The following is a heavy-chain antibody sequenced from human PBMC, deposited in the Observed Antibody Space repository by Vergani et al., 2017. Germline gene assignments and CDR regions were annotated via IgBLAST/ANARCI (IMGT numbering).Heavy chain of an antibody. Sequence: EVQLVESGGGLVPPGRSLRPSCAASGFSFGDYAMTWVRQAPGKGLEWVAFIRNKAYGGTTEYAASVKGRFTISRDDSKRLAYLQLSGLKTEDTAVYFCSRGRGYSFGYSDYWGQGTLVTVSS. J-gene: IGHJ4*02. CDR2: IRNKAYGGTT. V-gene: IGHV3-49*04. D-gene: IGHD5-18*01. CDR1: GFSFGDYA. CDR3: SRGRGYSFGYSDY.